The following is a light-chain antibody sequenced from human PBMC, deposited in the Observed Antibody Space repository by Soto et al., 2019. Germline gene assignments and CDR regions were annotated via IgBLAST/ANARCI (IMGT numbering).Light chain of an antibody. V-gene: IGLV1-51*01. CDR2: DND. J-gene: IGLJ1*01. Sequence: QSVLTQPPSVSAAPGQTVTISCSGSSSNIGSDYVSWFQQVPGTAPKLLIYDNDKRPSGIPDRFSGSKSGTSASLGITGLQTGDEADYYCGSWDSSLSAYVFGTGTKLTVL. CDR1: SSNIGSDY. CDR3: GSWDSSLSAYV.